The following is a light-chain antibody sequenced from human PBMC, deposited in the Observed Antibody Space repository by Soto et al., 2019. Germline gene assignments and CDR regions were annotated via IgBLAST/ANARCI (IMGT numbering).Light chain of an antibody. CDR2: LTS. V-gene: IGKV2-28*01. Sequence: DIVMTQFPLSLSVVPGEPASISCTSSQSLLQTHGHNYLDWYLQRPGQSPQLLICLTSNRAAGVPDRFSGSGLGPDFTLKIRRVEAEDCGFYFCMQALRTPLTFGPGTKVNL. CDR1: QSLLQTHGHNY. CDR3: MQALRTPLT. J-gene: IGKJ3*01.